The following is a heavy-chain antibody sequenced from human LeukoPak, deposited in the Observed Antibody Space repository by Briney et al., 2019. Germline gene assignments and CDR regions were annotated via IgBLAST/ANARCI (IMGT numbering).Heavy chain of an antibody. CDR3: ARASRIQSNSLPVGNDY. J-gene: IGHJ4*01. CDR2: IIPIFGTA. Sequence: SVKVSCKASGGTFSSYAISWVRQAPGQGLEWMGRIIPIFGTANYAQKFQGRVTITTDESTSTAYMELSSLRSEGTAVYYCARASRIQSNSLPVGNDYWGQEPWSPSSQ. V-gene: IGHV1-69*05. D-gene: IGHD5-18*01. CDR1: GGTFSSYA.